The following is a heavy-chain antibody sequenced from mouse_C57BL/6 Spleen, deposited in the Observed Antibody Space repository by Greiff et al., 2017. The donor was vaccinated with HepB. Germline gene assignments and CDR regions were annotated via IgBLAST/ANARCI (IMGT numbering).Heavy chain of an antibody. CDR3: ARDYYGSSYWFAY. CDR1: GYTFTSYW. J-gene: IGHJ3*01. CDR2: IDPSDSET. Sequence: QVQLQQPGAELVRPGSSVKLSCKASGYTFTSYWMHWVKQRPIQGLEWIGNIDPSDSETHYNQKFKDKATLTVDKSASTAYMPLSSLTSEDSAVYCGARDYYGSSYWFAYWGQGTLVTVSA. V-gene: IGHV1-52*01. D-gene: IGHD1-1*01.